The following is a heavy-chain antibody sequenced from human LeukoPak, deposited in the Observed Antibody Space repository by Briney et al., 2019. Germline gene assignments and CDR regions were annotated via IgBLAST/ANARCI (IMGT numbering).Heavy chain of an antibody. J-gene: IGHJ4*02. Sequence: SETLSLTCTVSGGSISSYHWSWIRQPAGKGLDWIGRIYSSGTTNYNPSLKSRVTISVDTSKNQFSLKLSSVTAADTAVYYCARWAAGDYFDYWGQGTLVTVSS. CDR1: GGSISSYH. CDR3: ARWAAGDYFDY. D-gene: IGHD3-10*01. V-gene: IGHV4-4*07. CDR2: IYSSGTT.